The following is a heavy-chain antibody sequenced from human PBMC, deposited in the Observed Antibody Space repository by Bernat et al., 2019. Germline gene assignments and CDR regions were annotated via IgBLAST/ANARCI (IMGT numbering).Heavy chain of an antibody. D-gene: IGHD5-12*01. CDR1: GFTFSSYA. V-gene: IGHV3-30-3*01. CDR3: ARVGYSGYDPRYYFDY. Sequence: QVQLVESGGGVVQPGRSLRLSCAASGFTFSSYAMHWVRQAPGKGLEWVAVISYDGSNKCYADSVKGRFTISRDNSKNTLYLQMNSLRAEDTAVYYCARVGYSGYDPRYYFDYWGQGTLVTVSS. CDR2: ISYDGSNK. J-gene: IGHJ4*02.